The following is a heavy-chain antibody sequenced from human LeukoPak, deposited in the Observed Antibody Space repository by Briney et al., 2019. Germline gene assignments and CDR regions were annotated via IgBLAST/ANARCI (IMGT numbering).Heavy chain of an antibody. CDR3: ARVSDSSGYYHHDY. J-gene: IGHJ4*02. V-gene: IGHV4-39*07. CDR2: IYYSGNT. CDR1: GGSISSSSYY. Sequence: SETLSLTCTVSGGSISSSSYYWGWIRQPPGKGLEWIGSIYYSGNTYYNPSLKSRVTISVDTSKNQFSLKLSSVTAADTAVYYCARVSDSSGYYHHDYWGQGTLVTVSS. D-gene: IGHD3-22*01.